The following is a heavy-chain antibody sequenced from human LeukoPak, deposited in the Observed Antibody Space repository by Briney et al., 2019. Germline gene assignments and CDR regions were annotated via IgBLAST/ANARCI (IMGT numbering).Heavy chain of an antibody. CDR2: IIPALGVT. CDR1: GDTFNNYA. V-gene: IGHV1-69*04. D-gene: IGHD5-18*01. J-gene: IGHJ4*02. Sequence: APVKVSCKASGDTFNNYALNWVRQAPGQGLEWMGRIIPALGVTHYARDFQGRVTFTADKSTTTVYMGLSSLRSQDTAVYYCARSTAMVTAYHFDYWGQGTLLTVSS. CDR3: ARSTAMVTAYHFDY.